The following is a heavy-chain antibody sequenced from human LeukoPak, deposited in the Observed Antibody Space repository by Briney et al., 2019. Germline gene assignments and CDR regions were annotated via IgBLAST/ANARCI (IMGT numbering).Heavy chain of an antibody. V-gene: IGHV3-7*01. J-gene: IGHJ6*02. CDR3: ARELLPEIDYYGMDV. Sequence: GGSLRLSCAASGFTFSRYWMSWVRQAPGEGLEWVASIKQDGSEKYYVDSVKGRFTISRDNAKNSLYLQMNSLRAEDTAVYYSARELLPEIDYYGMDVWGQGTTVTVSS. CDR1: GFTFSRYW. D-gene: IGHD2-15*01. CDR2: IKQDGSEK.